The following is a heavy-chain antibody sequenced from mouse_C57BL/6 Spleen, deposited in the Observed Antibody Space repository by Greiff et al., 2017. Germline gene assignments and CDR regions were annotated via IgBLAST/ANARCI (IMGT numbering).Heavy chain of an antibody. CDR1: GYTFTSYW. J-gene: IGHJ4*01. CDR2: IDPSDSYT. V-gene: IGHV1-50*01. Sequence: VQLQQPGAELVKPGASVKLSCKASGYTFTSYWMQWVKQRPGQGLEWIGEIDPSDSYTNYNQKFKGKATLTVDTSSSAAYMQLSSLTSEDSAVYYCARLWDYAMDYWGQGTSVTVSS. CDR3: ARLWDYAMDY.